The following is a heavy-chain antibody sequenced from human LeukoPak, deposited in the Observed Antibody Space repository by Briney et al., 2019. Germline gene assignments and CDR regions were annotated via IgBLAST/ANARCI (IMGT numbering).Heavy chain of an antibody. CDR1: GFTFSNYV. V-gene: IGHV3-33*01. D-gene: IGHD6-13*01. Sequence: GGSLRLSCAASGFTFSNYVMHWVRQAPGKGLEWVAVISNDGSNKYYLDSVKGRLTISRDNSKNTLYLQMDSLRAEDTAVYYCAREGSSTFCFDYWGQGTLGTVSS. CDR2: ISNDGSNK. CDR3: AREGSSTFCFDY. J-gene: IGHJ4*02.